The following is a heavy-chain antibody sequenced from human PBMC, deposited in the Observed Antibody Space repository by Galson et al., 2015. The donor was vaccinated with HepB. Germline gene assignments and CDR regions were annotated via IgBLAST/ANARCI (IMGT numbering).Heavy chain of an antibody. Sequence: SLRFSCAASGFTFSTYSLNWVRQAPGKGLEWVSAVSSSSIYKYYADSVKGRFTISRDNAKSSLYVQMNNLRVEDTAVYYCARGRGDIGGYYAFDYWGKGALVTVSS. D-gene: IGHD3-22*01. V-gene: IGHV3-21*06. CDR1: GFTFSTYS. CDR2: VSSSSIYK. J-gene: IGHJ4*02. CDR3: ARGRGDIGGYYAFDY.